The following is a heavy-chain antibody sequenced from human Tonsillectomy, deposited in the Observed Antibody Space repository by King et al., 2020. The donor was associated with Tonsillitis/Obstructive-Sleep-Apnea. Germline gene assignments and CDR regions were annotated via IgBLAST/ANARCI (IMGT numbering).Heavy chain of an antibody. V-gene: IGHV4-59*01. Sequence: QLQESGPGLVKPSETLSLPCTVSGGSIRSYYWSWIRQPPGKGLEWVGYFYYSGSTNYNPSLKSRVTISVDTSKNQFSLKLSPVTAADTAVYYCARAYSSSWSFDYWGQGTLVTVSS. J-gene: IGHJ4*02. CDR2: FYYSGST. CDR3: ARAYSSSWSFDY. CDR1: GGSIRSYY. D-gene: IGHD6-13*01.